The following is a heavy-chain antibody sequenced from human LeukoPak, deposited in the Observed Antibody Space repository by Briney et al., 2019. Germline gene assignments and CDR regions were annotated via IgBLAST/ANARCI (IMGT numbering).Heavy chain of an antibody. CDR2: INPNSGGT. Sequence: ASVKVSCKASGYTFTGYYMHWVRQAPGQGLEWMGWINPNSGGTNYAQKFQGRVTMTRDTSISTAYMELSRLRSDDTAVYYCARDKRYYGGNSRAFDIWGQGTMVTVSS. J-gene: IGHJ3*02. V-gene: IGHV1-2*02. CDR3: ARDKRYYGGNSRAFDI. CDR1: GYTFTGYY. D-gene: IGHD4-23*01.